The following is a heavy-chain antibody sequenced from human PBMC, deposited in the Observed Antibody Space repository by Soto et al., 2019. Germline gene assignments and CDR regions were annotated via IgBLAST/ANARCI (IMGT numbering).Heavy chain of an antibody. CDR2: INAGNGNT. J-gene: IGHJ4*02. V-gene: IGHV1-3*01. Sequence: QVQLVQSGAEVKKPGASVKVSCKASGYTFTSYAMHWVRQAPGQRLEWMGWINAGNGNTKYSQKFQGRVTITRDTSASTAYMELSSLRSEDTAVYYCARAARTTYYFAYWGQGTLGTVSS. D-gene: IGHD6-6*01. CDR1: GYTFTSYA. CDR3: ARAARTTYYFAY.